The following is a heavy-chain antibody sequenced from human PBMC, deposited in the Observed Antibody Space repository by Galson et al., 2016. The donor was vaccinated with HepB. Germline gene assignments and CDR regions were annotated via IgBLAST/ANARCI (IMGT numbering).Heavy chain of an antibody. D-gene: IGHD1-26*01. Sequence: SLRLSCAASGFSFSDHYMSWIRQAPGKGLEWVSYISSTGTYTNYADSVKGRFTISRDNAKNSLYLQMNSLRAEDTALYYCARALNSGSYFDYWGQGTLVTVSS. CDR3: ARALNSGSYFDY. CDR1: GFSFSDHY. CDR2: ISSTGTYT. J-gene: IGHJ4*02. V-gene: IGHV3-11*06.